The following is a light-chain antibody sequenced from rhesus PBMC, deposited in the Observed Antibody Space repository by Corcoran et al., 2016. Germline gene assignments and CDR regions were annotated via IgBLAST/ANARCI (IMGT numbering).Light chain of an antibody. CDR1: ENVNNY. CDR3: QHYYSAPFT. CDR2: KAS. V-gene: IGKV1-74*01. J-gene: IGKJ3*01. Sequence: DIQMTQSPSSLSASVGDRVTITCRASENVNNYLNWYKQKQVKAPKLLIYKASALQSGVPSRFRGSGSGTDYTFTISSLQPEDVATYYCQHYYSAPFTFGPGTKLDIK.